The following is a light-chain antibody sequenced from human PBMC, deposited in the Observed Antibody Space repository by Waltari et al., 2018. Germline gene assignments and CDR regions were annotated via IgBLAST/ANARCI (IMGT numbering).Light chain of an antibody. Sequence: AIRMTQSPSSLSASTGDRVTITCRASQGISSYLAWYQQKPGKAPKLLINAASTLQSGVPSRFSGSGSGTDFTLTISGLQSEDFATYYCQQYYSYPPYTFGQGTKLEIK. V-gene: IGKV1-8*01. J-gene: IGKJ2*01. CDR2: AAS. CDR1: QGISSY. CDR3: QQYYSYPPYT.